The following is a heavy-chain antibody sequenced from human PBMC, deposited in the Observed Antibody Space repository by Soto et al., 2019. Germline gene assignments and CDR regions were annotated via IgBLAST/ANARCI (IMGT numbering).Heavy chain of an antibody. Sequence: GASVKVSCKASGYTFTSYGITWVRQAPGQGLEWMGWISAYNGNTNYAQKFQGRVTMTRDTSTSTVYMELRSLTSDDTAVYYCARVDNSGNGVVRGTSGTNWFDPWGQGTLVTVAS. D-gene: IGHD6-13*01. J-gene: IGHJ5*02. V-gene: IGHV1-18*01. CDR3: ARVDNSGNGVVRGTSGTNWFDP. CDR2: ISAYNGNT. CDR1: GYTFTSYG.